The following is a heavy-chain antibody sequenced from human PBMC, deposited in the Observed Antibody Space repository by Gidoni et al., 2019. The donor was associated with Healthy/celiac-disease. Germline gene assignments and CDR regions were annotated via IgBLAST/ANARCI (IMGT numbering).Heavy chain of an antibody. CDR3: ARDGTAGSYSYFQH. D-gene: IGHD1-26*01. CDR2: ISYDGSNK. V-gene: IGHV3-30-3*01. J-gene: IGHJ1*01. Sequence: QVQLVESGGGVVQPGRSLRLSCAASGFTFSSYAMHWVRQAPAKGLEWVAVISYDGSNKYYADSVKGRFTISRDNSKNTLYLQMNSLRAEDTAVYYCARDGTAGSYSYFQHWGQGTLVTVSS. CDR1: GFTFSSYA.